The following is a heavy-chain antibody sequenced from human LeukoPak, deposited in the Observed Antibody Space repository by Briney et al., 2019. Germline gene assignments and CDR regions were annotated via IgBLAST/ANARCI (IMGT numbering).Heavy chain of an antibody. CDR2: MNPNSGNT. J-gene: IGHJ5*02. D-gene: IGHD1-26*01. V-gene: IGHV1-8*01. CDR1: GYTFTSYD. Sequence: ASVKVSCKASGYTFTSYDINWVRQATGQGLEWMGWMNPNSGNTGYAQKFQGRVTMTRNTSISTAYLELSSLRSEDTAVYYCARESTEVGATGNWFDPWGQGTLVTVSS. CDR3: ARESTEVGATGNWFDP.